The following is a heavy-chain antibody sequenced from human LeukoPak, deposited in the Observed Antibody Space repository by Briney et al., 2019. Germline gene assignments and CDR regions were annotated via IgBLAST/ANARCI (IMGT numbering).Heavy chain of an antibody. D-gene: IGHD3-9*01. J-gene: IGHJ4*02. Sequence: PSETLSLTCTVSGGSISSSSYYWGWIRQPPGKGLEWIGSIYYSGSTYYNPSLKSRVTISVDASKNQFSLKLSSVTAADTAVYYCARLFPIYDILTGYATDQDYWGQGTLVTVSS. CDR2: IYYSGST. CDR3: ARLFPIYDILTGYATDQDY. CDR1: GGSISSSSYY. V-gene: IGHV4-39*01.